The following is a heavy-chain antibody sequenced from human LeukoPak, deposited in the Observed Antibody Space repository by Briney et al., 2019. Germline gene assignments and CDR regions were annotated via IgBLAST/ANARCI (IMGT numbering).Heavy chain of an antibody. J-gene: IGHJ4*02. CDR3: ATILDGYSLYRFDY. CDR1: GYTLPELS. D-gene: IGHD5-24*01. Sequence: GASVKVSCKVSGYTLPELSMHWVRQAPGKGLEWMGGIDPEDGETIYVEYVQGRFTMTKDTSKDTAYMELSSLRAEDTAVYYCATILDGYSLYRFDYWGQGTLVTVSS. CDR2: IDPEDGET. V-gene: IGHV1-24*01.